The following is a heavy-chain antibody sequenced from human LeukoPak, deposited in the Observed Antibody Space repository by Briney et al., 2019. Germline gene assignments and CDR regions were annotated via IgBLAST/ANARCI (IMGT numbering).Heavy chain of an antibody. V-gene: IGHV3-21*04. Sequence: PGGSLRLSCAASGFTFSSYSMNWVRQAPGKGLEWVSSISSSSSYIYYADSVKGRFTISRDNSKNTLYLQMNSLRAEDTAVYYCAKDVRKGSGWYGWFDPWGQGTLVTVSS. CDR2: ISSSSSYI. J-gene: IGHJ5*02. CDR3: AKDVRKGSGWYGWFDP. D-gene: IGHD6-19*01. CDR1: GFTFSSYS.